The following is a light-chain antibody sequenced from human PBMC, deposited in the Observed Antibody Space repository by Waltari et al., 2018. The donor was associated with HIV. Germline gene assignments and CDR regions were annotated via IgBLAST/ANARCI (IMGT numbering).Light chain of an antibody. V-gene: IGLV3-19*01. Sequence: SSELTQDPSVSVALSHTVKITCQGERLRTYYPTWYQQKPRQAPLIVIYGKNNRLSGIPDRFSGSSSGDTASLTITGAQAEDEADYYCSSRDSSGTHVLFGGGTKLTVL. J-gene: IGLJ2*01. CDR3: SSRDSSGTHVL. CDR2: GKN. CDR1: RLRTYY.